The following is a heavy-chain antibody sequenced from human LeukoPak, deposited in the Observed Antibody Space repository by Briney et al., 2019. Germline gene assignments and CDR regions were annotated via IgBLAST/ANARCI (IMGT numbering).Heavy chain of an antibody. CDR2: ISPSGDIT. Sequence: GGSLRLSCAASGFIFSSHGMNWVRQAPGKGLEWVSGISPSGDITYYADSVKGRFTISRDNSKNTLSLQMSGLRAEDTAIYYCAKEAGMGTGSYYHFWGQGILVAVSS. D-gene: IGHD1-26*01. V-gene: IGHV3-23*01. J-gene: IGHJ4*02. CDR1: GFIFSSHG. CDR3: AKEAGMGTGSYYHF.